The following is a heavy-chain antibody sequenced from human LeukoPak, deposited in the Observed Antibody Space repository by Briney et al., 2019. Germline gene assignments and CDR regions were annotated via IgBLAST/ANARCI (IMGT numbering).Heavy chain of an antibody. CDR3: ALRGWYDSKTFDY. D-gene: IGHD6-19*01. CDR2: ISGSGSST. CDR1: GFTFSSYA. Sequence: HTGGSLRLSCAASGFTFSSYAMSWVRQAPGKGLEWVSAISGSGSSTYYTDSVKGRFTISRDNSKNTLYLQMNSLRAEDTAVYYCALRGWYDSKTFDYWGQGTLVTVSS. J-gene: IGHJ4*02. V-gene: IGHV3-23*01.